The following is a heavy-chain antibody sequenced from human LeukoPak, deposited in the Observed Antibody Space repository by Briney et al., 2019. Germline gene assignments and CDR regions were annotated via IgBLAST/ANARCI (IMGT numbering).Heavy chain of an antibody. CDR2: LSFDGSNE. J-gene: IGHJ6*02. CDR1: GFTFSSYG. Sequence: GGSLRLSCAASGFTFSSYGMHWVRQSPGRGLEWVSFLSFDGSNEFYADSLKGRFTISRDNSKDTLYLQMDSLRAEDTALYYCAREEHDYVWGSYRYYYYYGIDVWGQWATVTVSS. CDR3: AREEHDYVWGSYRYYYYYGIDV. V-gene: IGHV3-30*03. D-gene: IGHD3-16*02.